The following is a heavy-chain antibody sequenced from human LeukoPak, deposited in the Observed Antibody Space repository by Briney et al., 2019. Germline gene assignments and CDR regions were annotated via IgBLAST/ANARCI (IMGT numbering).Heavy chain of an antibody. V-gene: IGHV4-34*01. J-gene: IGHJ4*02. Sequence: SETLSLTCAVYGGSFSGYYWSWIRQPPGKGLEWIGEINHSGSTNYNPSLKSRVTISVDTSKNEFSLKLSSVTAADTAVYYCARVGGWFKYYFDYWGQGTLVTVSS. CDR2: INHSGST. D-gene: IGHD6-19*01. CDR1: GGSFSGYY. CDR3: ARVGGWFKYYFDY.